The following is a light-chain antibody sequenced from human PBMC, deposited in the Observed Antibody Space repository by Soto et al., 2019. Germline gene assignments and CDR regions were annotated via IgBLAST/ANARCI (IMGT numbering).Light chain of an antibody. CDR2: GAS. CDR3: QQYMRWPLT. J-gene: IGKJ4*01. V-gene: IGKV3-15*01. CDR1: QDVSSN. Sequence: EMVVTQSPATLSVSPGERATLSCRASQDVSSNLAWYQQKPGQAPSLLIYGASTRATGTPARFSGSGSGTEFTLTISSLQSEDYAVYFCQQYMRWPLTFGGGKKVEI.